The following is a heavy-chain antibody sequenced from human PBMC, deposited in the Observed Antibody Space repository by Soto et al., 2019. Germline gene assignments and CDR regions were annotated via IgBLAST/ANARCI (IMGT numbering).Heavy chain of an antibody. CDR2: ISAYNGNT. J-gene: IGHJ4*02. V-gene: IGHV1-18*01. CDR3: ALYSSGRHNFDY. Sequence: ASAKVSCKASGYTFTSYGISWVRQAPGQGLEWMGWISAYNGNTNYAQKLQGRVTMTTDTSTSTAYMELRSLRSDDTAVYYCALYSSGRHNFDYWGQGTLVTVSS. CDR1: GYTFTSYG. D-gene: IGHD6-19*01.